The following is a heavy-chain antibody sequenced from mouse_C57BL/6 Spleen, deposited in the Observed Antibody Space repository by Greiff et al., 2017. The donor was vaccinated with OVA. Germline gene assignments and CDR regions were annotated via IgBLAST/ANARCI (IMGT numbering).Heavy chain of an antibody. CDR1: GYTFTSYW. CDR2: IDPNSGGT. D-gene: IGHD1-1*01. CDR3: ARTGALITTVVAPYAMDY. J-gene: IGHJ4*01. V-gene: IGHV1-72*01. Sequence: QVQLQQPGAELVKPGASVKLSCKASGYTFTSYWMHWVKQRPGRGLEWIGRIDPNSGGTKYNEKFKSKATLTVDKPSSTAYMQLSSLTSEDSAVYYCARTGALITTVVAPYAMDYWGQGTSVTVSS.